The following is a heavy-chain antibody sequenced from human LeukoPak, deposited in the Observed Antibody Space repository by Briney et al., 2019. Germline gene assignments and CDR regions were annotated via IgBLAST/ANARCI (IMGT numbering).Heavy chain of an antibody. CDR1: GFTFSDYY. Sequence: GGSLRLSCAVSGFTFSDYYMDWVRQAPGKGLEWVGRIRNKANSYTTEYAASVKGRFTISRDDSKNSLYLQMNSLKAEDTAVYYCARGVLWSGYFYFDYWGQGTPVTVSS. CDR2: IRNKANSYTT. J-gene: IGHJ4*02. CDR3: ARGVLWSGYFYFDY. D-gene: IGHD3-3*01. V-gene: IGHV3-72*01.